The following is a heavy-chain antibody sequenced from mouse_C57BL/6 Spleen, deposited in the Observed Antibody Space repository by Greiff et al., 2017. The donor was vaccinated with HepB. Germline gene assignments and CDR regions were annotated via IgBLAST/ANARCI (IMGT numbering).Heavy chain of an antibody. D-gene: IGHD1-1*01. J-gene: IGHJ1*03. Sequence: QVQLQQPGAELVKPGASVKLSCKASGYTFTSYWMQWVKQRPGQGLEWIGEIDPSDSYTNYNQKFKGKATLTVDKSSRQAYMQLSSLTSEDSAVYYCARKGTVVSYWYFDVWGTGTTVTVSS. CDR2: IDPSDSYT. V-gene: IGHV1-50*01. CDR1: GYTFTSYW. CDR3: ARKGTVVSYWYFDV.